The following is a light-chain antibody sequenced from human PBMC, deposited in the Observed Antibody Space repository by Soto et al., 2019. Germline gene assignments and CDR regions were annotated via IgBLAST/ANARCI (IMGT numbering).Light chain of an antibody. CDR2: AAS. J-gene: IGKJ1*01. CDR3: LQDNSYPRT. V-gene: IGKV1-6*02. Sequence: AIQMTQSPSSLSASVGDTVTITCRASQGIGDELGWYQQKPGKAPKLLIYAASTLRSGVPFRFSGGGSGTDFTLTISSLEPEDFATYYCLQDNSYPRTFGQGTRVEIK. CDR1: QGIGDE.